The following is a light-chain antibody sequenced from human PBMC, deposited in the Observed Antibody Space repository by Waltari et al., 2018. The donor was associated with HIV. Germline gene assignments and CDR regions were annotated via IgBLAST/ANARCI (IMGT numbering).Light chain of an antibody. CDR1: ENINNW. V-gene: IGKV1-5*03. Sequence: DIQMTQSPSTLSAYIGDRVTFTCRASENINNWLAWYQQKPGKAPKVLIYKASFLESGVPSRFSGSGYGTEFTLTITSLQPDDLAIYYCQQFYSEAVTFGGGTKVEIK. CDR2: KAS. CDR3: QQFYSEAVT. J-gene: IGKJ4*01.